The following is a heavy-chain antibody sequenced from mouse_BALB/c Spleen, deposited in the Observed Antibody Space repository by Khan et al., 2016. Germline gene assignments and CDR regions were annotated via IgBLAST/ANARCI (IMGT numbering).Heavy chain of an antibody. CDR3: ARCGWLLPYYFDY. Sequence: EVQLQESGPELVKPGASVKMSCKASGYTFTSYVMHWVKQKPGQGLEWIGYINPYNDGTKYNEKFKGKATLTSDKSSSTAYMELSSLTSEDSAVYYCARCGWLLPYYFDYWGQGTTLTVSS. CDR1: GYTFTSYV. D-gene: IGHD2-3*01. V-gene: IGHV1S136*01. J-gene: IGHJ2*01. CDR2: INPYNDGT.